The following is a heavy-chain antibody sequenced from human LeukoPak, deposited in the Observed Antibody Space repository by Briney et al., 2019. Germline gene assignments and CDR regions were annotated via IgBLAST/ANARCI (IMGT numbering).Heavy chain of an antibody. V-gene: IGHV3-53*01. CDR1: GFTVSSNY. CDR3: AKDKALGADYYFDY. CDR2: IYTGGST. Sequence: QSGGSLRLSCAASGFTVSSNYMSWVRQAPGKGLEWVSVIYTGGSTYYADSVKGRFTISRDNSKNTLYLQMNSLRAEDTAVYYSAKDKALGADYYFDYWGQGTLVTVSS. D-gene: IGHD3-3*02. J-gene: IGHJ4*02.